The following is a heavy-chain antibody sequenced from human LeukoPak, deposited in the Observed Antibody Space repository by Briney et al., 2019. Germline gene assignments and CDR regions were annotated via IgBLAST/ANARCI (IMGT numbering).Heavy chain of an antibody. D-gene: IGHD3-9*01. Sequence: SETLSLTCAVYGGSFSGYYWSWIRQPPGKGLEWIGEINHSGSTNYNPSLKSRVTISVDTSKNQFSLKLSSVTAADTAVYYCARRRALRYFDWLTRYYFDYWGQGTLVTVSS. CDR2: INHSGST. V-gene: IGHV4-34*01. CDR1: GGSFSGYY. CDR3: ARRRALRYFDWLTRYYFDY. J-gene: IGHJ4*02.